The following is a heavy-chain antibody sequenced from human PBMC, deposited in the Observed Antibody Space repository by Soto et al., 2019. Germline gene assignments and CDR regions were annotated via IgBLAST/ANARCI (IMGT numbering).Heavy chain of an antibody. CDR1: GYSFTDFW. CDR2: IYPHDSDT. Sequence: PGESLKISCKGSGYSFTDFWIGWVRQMPGKGLEWMGIIYPHDSDTRYRPSFQGQVTISADKSISTAYLQWSSPKASDTAMYYCARRGIGFCTSANCFIDYWGQGTLVTVSS. J-gene: IGHJ4*02. D-gene: IGHD2-2*01. V-gene: IGHV5-51*01. CDR3: ARRGIGFCTSANCFIDY.